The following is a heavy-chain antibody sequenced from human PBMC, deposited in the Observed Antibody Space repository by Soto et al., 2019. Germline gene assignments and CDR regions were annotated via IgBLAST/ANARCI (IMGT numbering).Heavy chain of an antibody. CDR3: AKDGSYYDTPTESDY. Sequence: EVQLVESGGGLVQPGGSLRLSCSASGFTFSSYDMHWVRQGTGKGLEWVSAIGTTGDTYYEGSVKGRFTISRENAKNSLYLQMNSLRAEDTALYYCAKDGSYYDTPTESDYWGQGTLVTVSS. CDR1: GFTFSSYD. J-gene: IGHJ4*02. D-gene: IGHD3-22*01. V-gene: IGHV3-13*04. CDR2: IGTTGDT.